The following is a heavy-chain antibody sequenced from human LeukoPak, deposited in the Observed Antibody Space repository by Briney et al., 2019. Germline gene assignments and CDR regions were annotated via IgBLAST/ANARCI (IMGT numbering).Heavy chain of an antibody. CDR3: ARDSTDIVLIGVMYYFDY. CDR1: GGPISSYY. Sequence: SETLSLTCTVSGGPISSYYWSWIRQPAGKGLEWIGRIYTSGSTNYNPSLKSRVTMSVDTSKNQFSLKLSSVTAADTAVYYCARDSTDIVLIGVMYYFDYWGQGTLVTVSS. V-gene: IGHV4-4*07. CDR2: IYTSGST. J-gene: IGHJ4*02. D-gene: IGHD2-8*01.